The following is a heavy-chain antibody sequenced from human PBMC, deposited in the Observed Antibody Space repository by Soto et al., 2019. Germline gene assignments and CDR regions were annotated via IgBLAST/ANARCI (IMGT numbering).Heavy chain of an antibody. CDR3: VRRHVSATGIDWLDP. CDR2: INAANGDT. Sequence: QVQLVQSGTEVKKPGASVKVSCKASGYSFTSYGIHWVRQAPGQRLEWMGWINAANGDTIYSPTFQGRVTITRDTSASTAYMELSSLRFEDTAVYYCVRRHVSATGIDWLDPWGQGTLVTVSS. V-gene: IGHV1-3*01. CDR1: GYSFTSYG. D-gene: IGHD6-13*01. J-gene: IGHJ5*02.